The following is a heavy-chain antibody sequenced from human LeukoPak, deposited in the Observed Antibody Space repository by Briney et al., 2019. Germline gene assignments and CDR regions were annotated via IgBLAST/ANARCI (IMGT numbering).Heavy chain of an antibody. Sequence: SETLSLTCTVSGGSISSYYWSWIRQPPGKGLEWIGYIYYGGSTNYNPSLKSRVTISVDTSKNQFSLKLSSVTAADTAVYYCARDLYSSSWLNYFDYWGQGTLVTVSS. V-gene: IGHV4-59*01. CDR2: IYYGGST. J-gene: IGHJ4*02. CDR1: GGSISSYY. D-gene: IGHD6-13*01. CDR3: ARDLYSSSWLNYFDY.